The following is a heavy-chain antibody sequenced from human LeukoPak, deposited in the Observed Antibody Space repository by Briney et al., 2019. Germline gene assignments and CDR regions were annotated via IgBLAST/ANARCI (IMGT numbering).Heavy chain of an antibody. CDR3: ARMDPRYYDSSGYLVS. D-gene: IGHD3-22*01. CDR1: GITFDDYA. CDR2: ISWNSGSI. Sequence: GGSLRLSCAASGITFDDYAMHWVRQAPGKGLEWVSGISWNSGSIGYADSVKGRFTISRDNAKNSLYLQMNSLRAEDTAVYYCARMDPRYYDSSGYLVSWGQGTLVTVSS. J-gene: IGHJ4*02. V-gene: IGHV3-9*01.